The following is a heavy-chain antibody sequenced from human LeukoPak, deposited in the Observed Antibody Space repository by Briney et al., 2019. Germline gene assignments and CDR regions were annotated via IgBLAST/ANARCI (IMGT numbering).Heavy chain of an antibody. Sequence: SETLSLTCAVYGGSFSGYYWSWIRQPPGKGLEWIGEINHSGSTNYNPSLKSRVTISVDTSKNQFSLKLSSVTAADTAVYYCARSLRGAITIFGVVIGFDPWGQGTLVTVSS. CDR3: ARSLRGAITIFGVVIGFDP. CDR2: INHSGST. CDR1: GGSFSGYY. D-gene: IGHD3-3*01. V-gene: IGHV4-34*01. J-gene: IGHJ5*02.